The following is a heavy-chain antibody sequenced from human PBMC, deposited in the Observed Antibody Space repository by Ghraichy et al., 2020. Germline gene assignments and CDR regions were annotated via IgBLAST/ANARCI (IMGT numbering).Heavy chain of an antibody. CDR3: ARDPTAAANARDWFDP. J-gene: IGHJ5*02. Sequence: ASVKVSCKASGYTFTNYGISWVRQAPGQGLEWMGWISAYNGNTNHVQKFQGRITMTTDTSTSTAYMELRSLTSDDTAVYYCARDPTAAANARDWFDPWGQGTLVTVSS. CDR1: GYTFTNYG. V-gene: IGHV1-18*01. D-gene: IGHD6-13*01. CDR2: ISAYNGNT.